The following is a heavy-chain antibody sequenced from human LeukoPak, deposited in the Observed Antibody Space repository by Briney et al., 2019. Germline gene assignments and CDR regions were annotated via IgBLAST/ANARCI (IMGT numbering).Heavy chain of an antibody. CDR1: GGTFSSYA. D-gene: IGHD5-24*01. V-gene: IGHV1-69*04. CDR3: ARDEELRRDGYNYGDY. CDR2: IIPILGIA. J-gene: IGHJ4*02. Sequence: SVKVSCKASGGTFSSYAISWVRQAPGQGLEWMGRIIPILGIANYAQKFQGRVTITADKSTSTAYMELSSLRSEDTAVYYCARDEELRRDGYNYGDYWGQGTLVTVSS.